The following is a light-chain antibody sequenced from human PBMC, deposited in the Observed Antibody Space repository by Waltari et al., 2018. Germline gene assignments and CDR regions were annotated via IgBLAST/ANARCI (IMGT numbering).Light chain of an antibody. V-gene: IGKV4-1*01. CDR2: WAS. CDR3: QQYYSTPPIT. CDR1: QSVLYSSNNKNY. Sequence: DIVMTQSPDSLAVSLGERATINCKSSQSVLYSSNNKNYLAWYQQKPGQPPQLLIYWASTRESGVPDRFSGGGSGTDFTLTISSLQAEDVAVYYCQQYYSTPPITFCQGTRLEIK. J-gene: IGKJ5*01.